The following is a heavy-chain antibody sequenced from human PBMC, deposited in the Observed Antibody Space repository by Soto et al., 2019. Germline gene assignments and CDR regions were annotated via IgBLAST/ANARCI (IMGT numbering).Heavy chain of an antibody. Sequence: PWGSLRLSCAASGFTFSSYAMSWVRQAPGKGLEWVSAISGSGGSTYYADSVKGRFTISRDNSKNTLYLQMNSLRAEDTAVYYCAKANCSGGSCYMGGFDYWGQGTLVTVSS. CDR3: AKANCSGGSCYMGGFDY. D-gene: IGHD2-15*01. J-gene: IGHJ4*02. CDR2: ISGSGGST. V-gene: IGHV3-23*01. CDR1: GFTFSSYA.